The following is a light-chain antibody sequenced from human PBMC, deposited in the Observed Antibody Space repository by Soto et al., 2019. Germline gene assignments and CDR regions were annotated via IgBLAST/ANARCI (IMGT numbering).Light chain of an antibody. V-gene: IGKV1-5*01. CDR1: QSISSW. J-gene: IGKJ1*01. CDR3: QQHNSYSQT. CDR2: DAS. Sequence: DIQMTQSPSTLSASVGDRVTITCRASQSISSWLDWYQQKQGKAPKLLIYDASSLESGVTSRFSGSGSVTEFTITISSLQPDDFATSYCQQHNSYSQTFGQGTKVEIK.